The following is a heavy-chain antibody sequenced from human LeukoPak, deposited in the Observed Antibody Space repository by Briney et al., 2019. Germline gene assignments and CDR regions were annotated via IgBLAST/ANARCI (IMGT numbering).Heavy chain of an antibody. D-gene: IGHD6-19*01. CDR2: ISPGGDEV. CDR3: SGGRDIAVAGPGGYFDY. CDR1: GFISSDYH. Sequence: GGSLRLSCAASGFISSDYHMSWIRQAPGKGLEWVSYISPGGDEVYFADSVKGRFTISRDNAKNSLFLQMSSLTAEDTAVYYCSGGRDIAVAGPGGYFDYWGQGSLVTVSS. V-gene: IGHV3-11*01. J-gene: IGHJ4*02.